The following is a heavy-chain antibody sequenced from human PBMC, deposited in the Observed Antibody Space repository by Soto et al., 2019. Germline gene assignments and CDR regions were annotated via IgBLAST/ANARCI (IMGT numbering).Heavy chain of an antibody. J-gene: IGHJ6*03. Sequence: EVQLLESGGGLVQPGGSRRLSCAASGFTFSSYAMSWVRQAPGKGLEWVSTISDSGSTYYADSVKGRFTISRDISKNTLYVQMRSRRAEDRAVYYCAKGGEGYCSGTSCLYHMDAWGKGTTVTVSS. D-gene: IGHD2-15*01. V-gene: IGHV3-23*01. CDR1: GFTFSSYA. CDR2: ISDSGST. CDR3: AKGGEGYCSGTSCLYHMDA.